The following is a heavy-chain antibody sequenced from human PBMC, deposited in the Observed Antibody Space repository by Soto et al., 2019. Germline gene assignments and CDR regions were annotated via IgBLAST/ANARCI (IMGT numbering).Heavy chain of an antibody. CDR2: ISGSGGST. D-gene: IGHD3-22*01. CDR1: GFTFSSYA. CDR3: AKDRSANYYDSSGYYHGFDP. J-gene: IGHJ5*02. Sequence: GGSLRLSCAASGFTFSSYAMNWVRQAPGKGLEWVSGISGSGGSTYHADSVKGRFTISRDNSKNTLYLQMNSLRAEDTAVYYCAKDRSANYYDSSGYYHGFDPWGQGTLVTVSS. V-gene: IGHV3-23*01.